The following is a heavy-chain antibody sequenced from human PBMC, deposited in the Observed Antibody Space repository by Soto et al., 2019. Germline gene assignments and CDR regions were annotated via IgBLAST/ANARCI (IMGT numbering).Heavy chain of an antibody. D-gene: IGHD1-7*01. CDR1: VYTYTSYG. V-gene: IGHV1-18*01. Sequence: ASVTVSCKASVYTYTSYGISWVRQAPGQGLEWMGWISAYNGNTNYAQKLQGRVTMTTDTSTSTAYMELRSLRSDDTAVYYCASGFAGTTVDYWGQGALVTVSS. J-gene: IGHJ4*02. CDR3: ASGFAGTTVDY. CDR2: ISAYNGNT.